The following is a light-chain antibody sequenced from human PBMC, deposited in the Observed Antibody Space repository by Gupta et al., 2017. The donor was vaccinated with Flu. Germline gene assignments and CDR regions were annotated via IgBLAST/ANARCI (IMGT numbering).Light chain of an antibody. Sequence: PAFLSASVGERVTLTCRASQGISNFLAWYQQKPGQAPKLLIYTTSTLQSGVPSRFSGSGSGTEYTLTISSLQPEDFATYYCQQLNNYPYTFGRGTKVEIK. CDR3: QQLNNYPYT. J-gene: IGKJ4*01. CDR2: TTS. V-gene: IGKV1-9*01. CDR1: QGISNF.